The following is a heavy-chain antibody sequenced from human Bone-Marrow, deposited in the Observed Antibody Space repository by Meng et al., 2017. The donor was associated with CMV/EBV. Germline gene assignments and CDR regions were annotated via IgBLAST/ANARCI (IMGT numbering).Heavy chain of an antibody. CDR1: GGSISSSSYY. Sequence: SETLSLTCTVSGGSISSSSYYWGWIRQPPGKGLEWIGSIYYSGSTYYNPSLKSRVTISVDTSKNQFSLKLSSVTAADTAVYYCARDYGMAVWGQGNTVHGSS. J-gene: IGHJ6*01. CDR2: IYYSGST. CDR3: ARDYGMAV. V-gene: IGHV4-39*07.